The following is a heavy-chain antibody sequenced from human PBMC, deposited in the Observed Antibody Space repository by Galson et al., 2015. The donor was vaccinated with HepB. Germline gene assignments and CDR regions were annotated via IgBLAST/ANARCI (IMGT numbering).Heavy chain of an antibody. Sequence: TLSLTCTVSGGSISSGGYYWSWIRQHPGKGLEWIGYIYYSGSTYYNPSLKSRVTISVDTSKNQFSLKLSSVTAADTAVYYCASCRGTSDLSNWFDPWGQGTLVTVSS. CDR2: IYYSGST. J-gene: IGHJ5*02. D-gene: IGHD3-16*02. CDR3: ASCRGTSDLSNWFDP. V-gene: IGHV4-31*03. CDR1: GGSISSGGYY.